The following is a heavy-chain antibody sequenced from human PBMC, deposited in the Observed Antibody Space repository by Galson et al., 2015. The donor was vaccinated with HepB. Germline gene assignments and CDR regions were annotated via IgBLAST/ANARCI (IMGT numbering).Heavy chain of an antibody. CDR2: IGTAGDT. Sequence: SLRLSCAASGFTFSSYDMHWVRQATGKGLEWVSAIGTAGDTYYPGSVKGRFTISRENAKNPLYLQMNSLRAGDTAVYYCARGGYSYGRGDGYYFDYWGQGTLVTVSS. CDR3: ARGGYSYGRGDGYYFDY. J-gene: IGHJ4*02. V-gene: IGHV3-13*01. D-gene: IGHD5-18*01. CDR1: GFTFSSYD.